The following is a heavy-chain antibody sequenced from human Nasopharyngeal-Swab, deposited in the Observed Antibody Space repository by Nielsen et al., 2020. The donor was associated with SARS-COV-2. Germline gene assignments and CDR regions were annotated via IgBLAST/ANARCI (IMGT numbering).Heavy chain of an antibody. CDR3: ARSTSSSWYRPLDY. Sequence: GRSLRLSCAASGFTFSDYYMSWIRQAPGKGLEWVSYISSSSSYTDYADSVKGRFTISRDNAKNSLYLQMDNLRAEDTAVYYCARSTSSSWYRPLDYWGQGTLV. D-gene: IGHD6-13*01. CDR1: GFTFSDYY. CDR2: ISSSSSYT. J-gene: IGHJ4*02. V-gene: IGHV3-11*03.